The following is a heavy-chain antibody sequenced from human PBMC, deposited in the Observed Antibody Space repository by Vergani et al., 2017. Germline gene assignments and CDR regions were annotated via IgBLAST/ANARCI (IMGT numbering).Heavy chain of an antibody. Sequence: QVQLVQSGAEVKKPGSSVKVSCKASGGTFSSYAISWVRQAPGQGLEWMGGIIPIFGTANYAQKFQGRVTITADESTSTAYIELSSLRSEDTAVYYCARERRSGSTSPWGFDPWGQGTLVTVSS. CDR1: GGTFSSYA. CDR2: IIPIFGTA. D-gene: IGHD2-2*01. CDR3: ARERRSGSTSPWGFDP. J-gene: IGHJ5*02. V-gene: IGHV1-69*01.